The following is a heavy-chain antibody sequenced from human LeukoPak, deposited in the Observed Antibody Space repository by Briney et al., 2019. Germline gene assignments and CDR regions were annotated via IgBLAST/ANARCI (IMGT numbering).Heavy chain of an antibody. J-gene: IGHJ4*02. D-gene: IGHD3-3*01. CDR2: ISWNSGSI. Sequence: GRSLRLSCAASGFTFDDYAMHWVRQAPGKGLEWVSGISWNSGSIGYADSVKGRFTISRDNAKNSLYLQMNSLRAEDTALYYCAKDSTIFGVVNYYFDYWGRGTLVTVSS. CDR3: AKDSTIFGVVNYYFDY. CDR1: GFTFDDYA. V-gene: IGHV3-9*01.